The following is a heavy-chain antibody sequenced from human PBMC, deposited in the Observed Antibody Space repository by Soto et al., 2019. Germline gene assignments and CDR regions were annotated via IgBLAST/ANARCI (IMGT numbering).Heavy chain of an antibody. V-gene: IGHV4-31*03. CDR1: GGSISSGGYY. J-gene: IGHJ6*02. CDR2: IYYSGRT. Sequence: QVQLQESGPGLVKPSQTLSLTCTVSGGSISSGGYYWSWIRQHPGKGLEWIGYIYYSGRTYYNPSLKSRVTISVDTSKNQFSLKLSSVTAADTAVYYCARGDIVVVPAARVGYGMDVWGQGTTVTVSS. D-gene: IGHD2-2*01. CDR3: ARGDIVVVPAARVGYGMDV.